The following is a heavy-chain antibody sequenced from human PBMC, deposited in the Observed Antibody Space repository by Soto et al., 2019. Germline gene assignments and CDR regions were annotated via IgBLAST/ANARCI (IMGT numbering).Heavy chain of an antibody. CDR2: ISPYNGNT. J-gene: IGHJ3*02. D-gene: IGHD3-22*01. Sequence: QVQLVQSGAEVKKPGASVKDSCKASGYTFTSYGVSWVRQAPGQGLEWMGWISPYNGNTNYIQKIQGRVTISTDTSSSTAYMELRSLRSDDTAVYYCARDDYCYDRSGFSIDAFDMWGQGTMVTVSS. V-gene: IGHV1-18*01. CDR1: GYTFTSYG. CDR3: ARDDYCYDRSGFSIDAFDM.